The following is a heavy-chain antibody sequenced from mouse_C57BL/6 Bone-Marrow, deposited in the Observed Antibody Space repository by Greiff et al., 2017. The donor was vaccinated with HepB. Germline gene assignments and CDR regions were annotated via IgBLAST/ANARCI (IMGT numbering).Heavy chain of an antibody. CDR3: AREAGTGSFAY. Sequence: VHVKQSGPVLVKPGASVKMSCKASGYTFTDYYMNWVKQSHGKSLEWIGVINPYNGGTSYNQKFKGKATLTVDKSSSTAYMELNSLTSEDSAVYYCAREAGTGSFAYWGQGTLVTVSA. CDR2: INPYNGGT. V-gene: IGHV1-19*01. CDR1: GYTFTDYY. D-gene: IGHD4-1*01. J-gene: IGHJ3*01.